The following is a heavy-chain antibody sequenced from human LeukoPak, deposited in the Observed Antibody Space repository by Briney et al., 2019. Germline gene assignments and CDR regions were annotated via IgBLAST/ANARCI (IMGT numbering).Heavy chain of an antibody. V-gene: IGHV3-30-3*01. D-gene: IGHD3-22*01. J-gene: IGHJ4*02. Sequence: GGSLRLSCAASGFTFISYAVHGVRQAPGKGLGGVAVISYDGSNKYYADSVKGRFTISRDNSKNTLYLQMNSLRAEDTAVYYCARDRYYYDSSGYADYWGQGTLVTVSS. CDR1: GFTFISYA. CDR2: ISYDGSNK. CDR3: ARDRYYYDSSGYADY.